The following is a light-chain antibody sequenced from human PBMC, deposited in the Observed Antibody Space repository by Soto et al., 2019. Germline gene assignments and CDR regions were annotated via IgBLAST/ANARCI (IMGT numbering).Light chain of an antibody. V-gene: IGKV3-20*01. Sequence: EIVLTQSPGTLSLSPGERATLSCRASQSLSSSYLAWYQQKPGQAPRLLFYGASTRATGSPGRFSGSGSGTDFTLTISRLEPEDFAVYYCQQYGSSPELTFGPGTKVDIK. CDR3: QQYGSSPELT. J-gene: IGKJ3*01. CDR2: GAS. CDR1: QSLSSSY.